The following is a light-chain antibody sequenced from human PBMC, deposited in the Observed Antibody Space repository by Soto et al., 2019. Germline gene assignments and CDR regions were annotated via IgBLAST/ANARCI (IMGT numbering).Light chain of an antibody. CDR2: DNN. Sequence: QSVLTQPPSVSAAPGQKVTISCSGRSSNIGNNYVSWYQQLPGTAPKLLIYDNNKRPSGIPDRFSGSKSGTSATLGITGLQTGDEADYHCGTWDSSLSAHVVFGGGTKLTVL. V-gene: IGLV1-51*01. CDR3: GTWDSSLSAHVV. CDR1: SSNIGNNY. J-gene: IGLJ2*01.